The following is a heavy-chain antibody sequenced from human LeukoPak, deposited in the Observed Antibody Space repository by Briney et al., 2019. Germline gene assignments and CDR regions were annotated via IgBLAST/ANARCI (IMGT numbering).Heavy chain of an antibody. D-gene: IGHD1-26*01. V-gene: IGHV3-33*08. CDR2: IWSDGSNK. J-gene: IGHJ1*01. CDR3: ARCRDSVSYNLLGY. CDR1: GFIFSTYG. Sequence: GGSLRLSCAASGFIFSTYGMRWVRQAPGKGLEWVAVIWSDGSNKYYADSVKGRFTISRDNSKNTPYLQMSSLRAEDTAVYYCARCRDSVSYNLLGYWGQGSLVTVSS.